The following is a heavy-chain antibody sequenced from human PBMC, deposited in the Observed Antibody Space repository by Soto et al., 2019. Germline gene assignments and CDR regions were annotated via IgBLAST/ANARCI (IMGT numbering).Heavy chain of an antibody. J-gene: IGHJ6*01. Sequence: ASVKVSCKASGDTFTSYYMHWVRQAPGQGLEWMGIINLPGGSTRNPQKVQLRDMNTRDTSTSEVFTELSRLRSKETAVYYRAREVVMTMVRRVPNHDYRGMVDW. CDR3: AREVVMTMVRRVPNHDYRGMVD. V-gene: IGHV1-46*01. CDR2: INLPGGST. CDR1: GDTFTSYY. D-gene: IGHD3-10*01.